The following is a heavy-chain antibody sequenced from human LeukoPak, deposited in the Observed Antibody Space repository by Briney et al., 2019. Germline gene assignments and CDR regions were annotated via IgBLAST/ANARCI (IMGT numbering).Heavy chain of an antibody. Sequence: GGSLRLSCAASGFTFSSYGMHWVRQAPGKGLEWVSVIYSGGNTYYADSVKGRFTISRDNSKNTLYLQMNSLRAEDTAVYYCAKDLTYWGQGTLVTVSS. V-gene: IGHV3-NL1*01. CDR2: IYSGGNT. CDR3: AKDLTY. CDR1: GFTFSSYG. J-gene: IGHJ4*02.